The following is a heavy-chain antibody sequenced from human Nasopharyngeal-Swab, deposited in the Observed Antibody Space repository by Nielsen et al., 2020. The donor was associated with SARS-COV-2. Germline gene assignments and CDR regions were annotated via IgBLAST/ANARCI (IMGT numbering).Heavy chain of an antibody. CDR3: AASRGTAVDYFDY. CDR2: INEDGSDK. CDR1: EFTIRSFS. D-gene: IGHD3-16*01. J-gene: IGHJ4*02. V-gene: IGHV3-7*01. Sequence: GESLKISCVASEFTIRSFSMTWVRQAPGKGLEWVADINEDGSDKYYVDSVKGRFTISRDNAKNSLFLQLNGLRAEDSAVYYCAASRGTAVDYFDYWGQGTLVTVSS.